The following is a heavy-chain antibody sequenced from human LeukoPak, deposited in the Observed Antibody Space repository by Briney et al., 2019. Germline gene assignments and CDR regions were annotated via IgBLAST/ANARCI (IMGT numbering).Heavy chain of an antibody. CDR3: ARDYDPYYFDY. J-gene: IGHJ4*02. V-gene: IGHV3-66*01. D-gene: IGHD3-3*01. Sequence: PGGSLRLSCAASGFTVSSNYMSWVRQAPGKGLEWVSVIYSGGSTYYADSVKGRFTISRDNSENTLYLQMNSLRAEDTAVYYCARDYDPYYFDYWGQGTLVTVSS. CDR1: GFTVSSNY. CDR2: IYSGGST.